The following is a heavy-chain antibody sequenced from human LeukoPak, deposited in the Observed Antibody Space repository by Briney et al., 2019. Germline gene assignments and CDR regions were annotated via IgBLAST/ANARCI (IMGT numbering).Heavy chain of an antibody. D-gene: IGHD2/OR15-2a*01. CDR1: GFSLTTSEVG. V-gene: IGHV2-5*02. Sequence: SGPTLVNPTQTLTLTCTFSGFSLTTSEVGVGWIRQPPGKALEWLALIYWDDDTRYSPSLKSRLTITKDTSQNQVALTTTNMAAVDTATDFCARLSNIVPRPVDFWGQGTLVTVSS. CDR2: IYWDDDT. CDR3: ARLSNIVPRPVDF. J-gene: IGHJ4*02.